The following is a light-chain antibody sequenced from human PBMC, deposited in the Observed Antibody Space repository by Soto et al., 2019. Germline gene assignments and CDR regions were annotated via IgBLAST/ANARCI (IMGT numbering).Light chain of an antibody. CDR3: QQYGSSPLFT. Sequence: EIGLTQSPGTLSLSPGERATLSCRASQSVSSSYLAWYQQKPGQAPRLLIYGASSRATGIPDGFSGCGSGTDFTLTISRLEPEDFAVYSCQQYGSSPLFTFGPGTKVDIK. J-gene: IGKJ3*01. CDR1: QSVSSSY. V-gene: IGKV3-20*01. CDR2: GAS.